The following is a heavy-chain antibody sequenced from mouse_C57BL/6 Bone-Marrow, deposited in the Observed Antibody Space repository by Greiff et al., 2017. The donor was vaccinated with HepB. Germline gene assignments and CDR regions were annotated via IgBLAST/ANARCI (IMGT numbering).Heavy chain of an antibody. J-gene: IGHJ3*01. Sequence: QVQLQQSGPELVKPGASVKISCKASGYAFSSSWMNWVKQRPGKGLEWIGRFYPGDGDTNYNGKFQGKATLTADTSSSTAYMQLSSLTSEDSAVYFCARGDSQAWFAYWGQGTLVTVSA. CDR1: GYAFSSSW. V-gene: IGHV1-82*01. CDR2: FYPGDGDT. D-gene: IGHD3-3*01. CDR3: ARGDSQAWFAY.